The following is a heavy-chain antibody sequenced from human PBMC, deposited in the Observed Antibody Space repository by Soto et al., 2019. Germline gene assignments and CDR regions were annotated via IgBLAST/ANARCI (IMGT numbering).Heavy chain of an antibody. D-gene: IGHD6-19*01. V-gene: IGHV3-30-3*01. CDR3: ARPQSIAVAGFDAFDI. Sequence: GGSLRLSCAASGFTFSSYAMHWVRQAPGKGLEWVAVISYDGSNKYYADSVKGRFTISRDNSKNTLYLQMNSLRAEDTAVYYCARPQSIAVAGFDAFDIWGQGTMVTVSS. CDR2: ISYDGSNK. J-gene: IGHJ3*02. CDR1: GFTFSSYA.